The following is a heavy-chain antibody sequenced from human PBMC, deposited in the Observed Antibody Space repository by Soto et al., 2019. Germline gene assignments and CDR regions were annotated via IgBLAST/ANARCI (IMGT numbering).Heavy chain of an antibody. J-gene: IGHJ4*02. CDR2: IYYSGST. D-gene: IGHD5-12*01. Sequence: SETLSLTCTVSGGSISSSSYYWGWIRQPPGKGLEWIGSIYYSGSTYYNPSLKSRVTISVDTSKNQFSLKLSSVTAADTAVYYCARQTYRYSGYDWGQGILVTLSS. V-gene: IGHV4-39*01. CDR3: ARQTYRYSGYD. CDR1: GGSISSSSYY.